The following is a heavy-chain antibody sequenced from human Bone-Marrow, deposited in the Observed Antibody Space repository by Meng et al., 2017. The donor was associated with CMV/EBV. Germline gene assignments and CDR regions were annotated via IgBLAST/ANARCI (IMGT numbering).Heavy chain of an antibody. J-gene: IGHJ2*01. D-gene: IGHD3-10*01. CDR1: GDTFNNYP. CDR3: ARDLITMVRGVIIARYWYYDL. Sequence: SVKVSCKNSGDTFNNYPITWVRKAPGQGLEWVGRNIPILTLTTYAQMFQGRVTISADKSTSTAYMELSSLRSEHTAVYYCARDLITMVRGVIIARYWYYDLWGRTTLATVSS. V-gene: IGHV1-69*04. CDR2: NIPILTLT.